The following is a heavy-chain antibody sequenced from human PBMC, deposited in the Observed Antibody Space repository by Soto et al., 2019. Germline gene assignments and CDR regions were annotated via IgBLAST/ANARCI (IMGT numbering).Heavy chain of an antibody. J-gene: IGHJ4*02. CDR1: GYTFASYY. CDR3: ARAFGGVPFDY. D-gene: IGHD3-10*01. V-gene: IGHV1-46*01. CDR2: INPSGGST. Sequence: ASLKVSCKSSGYTFASYYIHWVRQAPGQGLEWMGIINPSGGSTSYAQKFQGRVTMTRDTSTSTVYMELSSLRSEDTAVYYCARAFGGVPFDYWGQGTLVSVSS.